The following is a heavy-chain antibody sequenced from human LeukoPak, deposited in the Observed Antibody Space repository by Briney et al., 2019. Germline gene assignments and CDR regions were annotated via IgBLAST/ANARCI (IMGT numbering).Heavy chain of an antibody. Sequence: PGGSLRLSCAASGFTFSDYYMSWIRQAPGKGLEWVSYISSSGITIYYADSVKGRFTISRDNAKNSLYLQMNSLRAEDTAVYYCAGYSYGSDAFDIWGQGTMVTVSS. D-gene: IGHD5-18*01. CDR1: GFTFSDYY. CDR2: ISSSGITI. V-gene: IGHV3-11*01. J-gene: IGHJ3*02. CDR3: AGYSYGSDAFDI.